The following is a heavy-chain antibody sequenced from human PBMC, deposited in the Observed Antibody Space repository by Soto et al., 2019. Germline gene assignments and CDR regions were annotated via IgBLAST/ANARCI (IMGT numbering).Heavy chain of an antibody. CDR1: GGTFSSYA. CDR3: ARDWTSFGVVTPYGMDV. D-gene: IGHD3-3*01. V-gene: IGHV1-69*06. J-gene: IGHJ6*02. Sequence: VSCKASGGTFSSYAISWVRQAPGQGLEWMGGIIPIFGTANYAQKFQGRVTITADKSTSTAYMELSSLRSEDTAVYYCARDWTSFGVVTPYGMDVWGQGTTVTVSS. CDR2: IIPIFGTA.